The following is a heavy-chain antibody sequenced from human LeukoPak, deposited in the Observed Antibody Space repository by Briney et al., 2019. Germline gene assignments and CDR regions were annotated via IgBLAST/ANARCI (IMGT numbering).Heavy chain of an antibody. D-gene: IGHD6-19*01. J-gene: IGHJ4*02. V-gene: IGHV6-1*01. Sequence: SQTLSLTCAISGNSVSSNSAAWNWIRQSPSRGLEWLGRTYYRSKWYKDYAISVKSRITINPDTSKNQFSLQLNSVTPEDTAVYYCARGSLAVAGLDYWGQGTLVTVSS. CDR1: GNSVSSNSAA. CDR2: TYYRSKWYK. CDR3: ARGSLAVAGLDY.